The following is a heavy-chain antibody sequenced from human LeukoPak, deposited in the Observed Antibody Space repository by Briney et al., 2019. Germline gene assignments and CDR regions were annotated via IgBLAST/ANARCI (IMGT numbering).Heavy chain of an antibody. J-gene: IGHJ5*02. D-gene: IGHD2-15*01. V-gene: IGHV4-38-2*02. CDR2: IYHSGVT. Sequence: SETLSLTCTVSGYSISSGYYWGWIRQPPGKGLEWIGSIYHSGVTNYNPSLKSRVTISVDTSNNQFSLKLSSLTAADTAVYYCARWWGFDPWGQGTLVTVSS. CDR3: ARWWGFDP. CDR1: GYSISSGYY.